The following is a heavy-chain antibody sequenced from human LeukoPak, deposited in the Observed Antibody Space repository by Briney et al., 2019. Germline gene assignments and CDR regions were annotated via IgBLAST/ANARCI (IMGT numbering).Heavy chain of an antibody. J-gene: IGHJ5*02. V-gene: IGHV1-69*01. CDR3: ARAPYSDYDYPWFDP. CDR1: GGTFSSYT. D-gene: IGHD5-12*01. Sequence: SVKVSCKASGGTFSSYTISWVRQAPGQGLEWMGGIIPIFGTANYAQKFQGRVTITADESTSTAYMELSSLRSEDTALYYCARAPYSDYDYPWFDPWGQGTLVTVSS. CDR2: IIPIFGTA.